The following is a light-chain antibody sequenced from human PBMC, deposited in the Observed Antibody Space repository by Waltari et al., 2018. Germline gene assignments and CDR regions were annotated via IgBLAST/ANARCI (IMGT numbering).Light chain of an antibody. CDR2: AAS. Sequence: DIQMTQSPSSLSASVGDRVTLTCRASQTIRSYLNWYQQKPGKAPKLLIYAASSLQSGVPSRFSGSGSGTDFTLTISSLQPEDFATYYCQQSYTTPVTFGPGTKVDIK. J-gene: IGKJ3*01. V-gene: IGKV1-39*01. CDR3: QQSYTTPVT. CDR1: QTIRSY.